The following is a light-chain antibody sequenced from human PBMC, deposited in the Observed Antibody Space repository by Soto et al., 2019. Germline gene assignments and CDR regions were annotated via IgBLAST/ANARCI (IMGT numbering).Light chain of an antibody. CDR2: DAS. J-gene: IGKJ1*01. CDR3: QHMRT. V-gene: IGKV1-5*01. CDR1: QNINNW. Sequence: DIQMTQSPSTLSASIGDRVTITCRASQNINNWIAWYQQKPGKAPKFLIYDASTLGSGVPSRFSGSGFGTEFSLTISSLQPDDFGSYYCQHMRTFGQGTTVDSK.